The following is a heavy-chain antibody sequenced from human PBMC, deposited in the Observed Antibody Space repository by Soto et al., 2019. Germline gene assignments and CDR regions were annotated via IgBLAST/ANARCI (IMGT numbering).Heavy chain of an antibody. CDR2: ISGSGART. D-gene: IGHD3-10*01. Sequence: EVQLLESGGGLVQPGGSLRLSCAASGFAFSSYAMSWVLQAPGKGLEWVSVISGSGARTYYAGSVKGRFTISRDNSKNTLYLQMNSLRAEDTAVYYCAKRDSGNWFDSWGQGTLVTVSS. J-gene: IGHJ5*01. CDR3: AKRDSGNWFDS. V-gene: IGHV3-23*01. CDR1: GFAFSSYA.